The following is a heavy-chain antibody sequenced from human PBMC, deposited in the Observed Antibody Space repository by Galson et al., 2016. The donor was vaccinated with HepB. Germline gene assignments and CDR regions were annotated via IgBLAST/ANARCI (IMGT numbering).Heavy chain of an antibody. J-gene: IGHJ4*02. CDR1: GFSFSDHY. D-gene: IGHD3-16*02. CDR3: ARWAYQSGNYRALDY. CDR2: ISSSGTVL. Sequence: SLRLSCAASGFSFSDHYMSWIRQAPGKGLESIAYISSSGTVLYYAASAQGRFTISRDNAKKSLYLQMNSLRAEDTAVYSCARWAYQSGNYRALDYWGQGTLVTVSS. V-gene: IGHV3-11*01.